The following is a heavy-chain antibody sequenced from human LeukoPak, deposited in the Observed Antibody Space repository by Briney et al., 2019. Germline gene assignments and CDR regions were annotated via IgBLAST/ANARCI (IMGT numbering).Heavy chain of an antibody. Sequence: GGSLRLSCAASGFTFSSYAMHWVRQAPGKGLEWVAVISYDGSNKYYADSVKGRFTISRDNSKNTLYLQMNSLRAEDTALYHCARGPYDSSGYYYFDYWGQGTLVTVSS. CDR3: ARGPYDSSGYYYFDY. CDR2: ISYDGSNK. CDR1: GFTFSSYA. J-gene: IGHJ4*02. V-gene: IGHV3-30-3*01. D-gene: IGHD3-22*01.